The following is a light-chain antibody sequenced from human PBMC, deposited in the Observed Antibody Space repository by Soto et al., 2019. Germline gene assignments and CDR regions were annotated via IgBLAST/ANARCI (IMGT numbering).Light chain of an antibody. CDR2: GAS. V-gene: IGKV3-15*01. CDR3: QQYHNWPYT. J-gene: IGKJ2*01. Sequence: EIVMTQSPATLSVSPGERAALSCRASQSVNSNFAWYQQKPGQAPRLLIYGASTRATDIPARFSGSGSGTEFTLTISSLQSEDFAVYYCQQYHNWPYTFGQGTKLEIK. CDR1: QSVNSN.